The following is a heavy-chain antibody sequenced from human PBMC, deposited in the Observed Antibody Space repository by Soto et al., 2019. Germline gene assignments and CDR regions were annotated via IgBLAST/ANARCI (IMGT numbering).Heavy chain of an antibody. V-gene: IGHV4-59*01. CDR2: IYYSGST. CDR3: ARDKITGILDY. Sequence: PSETLSLTCTVSGGSISSYYWSWIRQPPGKGLEWIGYIYYSGSTNYNPSLKSRFTISRGNSQNTLFLQMNSLRSEDTAVYYCARDKITGILDYWRQGTLVPVSS. D-gene: IGHD1-20*01. J-gene: IGHJ4*02. CDR1: GGSISSYY.